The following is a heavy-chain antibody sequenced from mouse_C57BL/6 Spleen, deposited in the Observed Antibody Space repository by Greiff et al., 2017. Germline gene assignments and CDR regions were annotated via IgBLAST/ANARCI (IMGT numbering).Heavy chain of an antibody. CDR1: GYTFTSYD. J-gene: IGHJ4*01. Sequence: QVQLQQSGPELVKPGASVKLSCKASGYTFTSYDINWVKQRPGQGLEWIGWIYPRDGSTKYNEKFKGKATLTVDTSSSTAYMQLSSLTSEDSAVYYCARRGYGSSGGYAMDYWGQGTSVTVSS. D-gene: IGHD1-1*01. V-gene: IGHV1-85*01. CDR2: IYPRDGST. CDR3: ARRGYGSSGGYAMDY.